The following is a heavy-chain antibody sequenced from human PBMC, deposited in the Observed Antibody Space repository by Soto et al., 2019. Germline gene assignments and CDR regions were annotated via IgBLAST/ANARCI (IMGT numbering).Heavy chain of an antibody. D-gene: IGHD6-13*01. CDR2: VYSSGST. CDR1: GGSISSYF. Sequence: PWETLSLTCTVSGGSISSYFWSWIRQPPGKGLEWIGYVYSSGSTNYNPSLKSRVTIPVDTSKSQFSLELRSVTAADTAVYYCARHLSSTWSNWFDPWGQGTLVTVSS. CDR3: ARHLSSTWSNWFDP. V-gene: IGHV4-59*08. J-gene: IGHJ5*02.